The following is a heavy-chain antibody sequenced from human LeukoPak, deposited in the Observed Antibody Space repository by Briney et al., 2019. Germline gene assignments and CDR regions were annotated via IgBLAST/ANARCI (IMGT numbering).Heavy chain of an antibody. D-gene: IGHD3-3*01. Sequence: SETLSLTCTVSGGSISSGDYYWRWIRQPPGKGLEWIGYIYYSGSTYYNPSLKSRVTISVDTSKNQFSLKLSSVTAADTAVYYCARARYDFWSGYSYYYYYYMDVWGKGTTVTVSS. J-gene: IGHJ6*03. CDR1: GGSISSGDYY. V-gene: IGHV4-30-4*08. CDR2: IYYSGST. CDR3: ARARYDFWSGYSYYYYYYMDV.